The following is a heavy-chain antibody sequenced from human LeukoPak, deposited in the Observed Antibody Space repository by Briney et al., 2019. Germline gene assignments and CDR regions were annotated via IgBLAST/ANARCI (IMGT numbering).Heavy chain of an antibody. CDR3: ARAIAAAGGLADFDY. CDR2: ISSSGSTI. CDR1: GGSISSYY. Sequence: LSLTCTVSGGSISSYYWSWIRQAPGKGLEWGSYISSSGSTIYYADSVKGRFTISRHNAKNSLHLQMNSLRAEDTAVYYCARAIAAAGGLADFDYWGQGTLVTVSS. J-gene: IGHJ4*02. D-gene: IGHD6-13*01. V-gene: IGHV3-11*04.